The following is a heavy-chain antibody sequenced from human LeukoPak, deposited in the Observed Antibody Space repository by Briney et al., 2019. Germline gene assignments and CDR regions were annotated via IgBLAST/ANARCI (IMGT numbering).Heavy chain of an antibody. CDR2: MNPNSGNT. CDR3: ARARDGTNDY. D-gene: IGHD5-24*01. V-gene: IGHV1-8*01. Sequence: GASVKLSCKASGYTFTSYDINWVRQAPGQGLEWMGWMNPNSGNTCYAQKFQGRVTITRNTSISTAYMELSSLRSEDTAVYYCARARDGTNDYGGEGTLVTAYS. J-gene: IGHJ4*02. CDR1: GYTFTSYD.